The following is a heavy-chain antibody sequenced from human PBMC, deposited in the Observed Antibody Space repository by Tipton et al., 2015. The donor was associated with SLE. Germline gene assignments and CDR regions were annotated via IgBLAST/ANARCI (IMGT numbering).Heavy chain of an antibody. J-gene: IGHJ6*02. CDR2: ISSSSSYI. D-gene: IGHD2-2*01. V-gene: IGHV3-21*01. Sequence: SLRLSCAASGFTFSSYSMNWVRQAPGKGLEWVSSISSSSSYIYYADSVKGRFTISRDNAKNSLYLQMNSLRAEDTAVYYCAREDMVDCSSTSCLDYYYGMDVWGQGTTVTVSS. CDR1: GFTFSSYS. CDR3: AREDMVDCSSTSCLDYYYGMDV.